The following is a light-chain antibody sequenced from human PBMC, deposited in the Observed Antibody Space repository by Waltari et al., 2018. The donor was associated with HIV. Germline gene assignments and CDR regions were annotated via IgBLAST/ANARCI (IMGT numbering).Light chain of an antibody. J-gene: IGLJ2*01. CDR2: DVS. V-gene: IGLV2-14*01. Sequence: QSALTQPASVSGSPGQSITLSCTGSSSDVGGYNYVSWYQQHPGKAPKLMIYDVSTRPSGVSNRFSGSKSGNTASLTISGLQAEDEADYYCSSYTSRSTLVFGGGTKLTVL. CDR1: SSDVGGYNY. CDR3: SSYTSRSTLV.